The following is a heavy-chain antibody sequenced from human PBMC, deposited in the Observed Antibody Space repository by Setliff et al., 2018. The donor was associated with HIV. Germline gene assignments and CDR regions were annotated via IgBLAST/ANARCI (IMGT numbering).Heavy chain of an antibody. CDR1: GFSFSNSW. Sequence: GGSLRLSCAASGFSFSNSWMTWVRQAPGKGLEWVATIKEDGRERYYVGSVKGRFTISRDNSKNTLYLQMNSLRAEDTAVYYCAKDRYYDSSGSPFDYWGQGTLVTVSS. CDR2: IKEDGRER. V-gene: IGHV3-7*01. D-gene: IGHD3-22*01. J-gene: IGHJ4*02. CDR3: AKDRYYDSSGSPFDY.